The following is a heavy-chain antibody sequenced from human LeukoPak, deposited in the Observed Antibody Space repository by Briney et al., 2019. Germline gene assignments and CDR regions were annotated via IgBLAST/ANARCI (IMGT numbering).Heavy chain of an antibody. D-gene: IGHD1-1*01. V-gene: IGHV1-18*01. CDR3: ARDVPGSIGTTARFDP. CDR2: ISSHNDNT. CDR1: GYTSRTYG. Sequence: ASVKVSCKSSGYTSRTYGISWMRQAPGQGLEWMGWISSHNDNTNYAQKFHGRLTMTTDTSTSTAYMELRSLRSDDTGVYYCARDVPGSIGTTARFDPWGQGTLVIVSS. J-gene: IGHJ5*02.